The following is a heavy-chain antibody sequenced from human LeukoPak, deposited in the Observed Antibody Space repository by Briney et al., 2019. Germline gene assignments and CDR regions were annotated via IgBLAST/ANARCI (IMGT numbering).Heavy chain of an antibody. CDR1: GFTFSDYY. V-gene: IGHV3-11*04. CDR3: AREAAVTWEPPPFDP. Sequence: PGGSLRLSCAASGFTFSDYYMSWIRQAPGKGLEWVSYISSSGSTIYYADSVKGRFTISRDNAKNSLYLQMNSLRAEDTAVYYCAREAAVTWEPPPFDPWGQGTLVTVSS. D-gene: IGHD1-26*01. CDR2: ISSSGSTI. J-gene: IGHJ5*02.